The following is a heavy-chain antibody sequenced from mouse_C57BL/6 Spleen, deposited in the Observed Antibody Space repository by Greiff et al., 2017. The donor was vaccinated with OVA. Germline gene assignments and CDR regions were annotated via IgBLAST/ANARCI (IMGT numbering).Heavy chain of an antibody. CDR1: GYTFTSYW. Sequence: VQLQQPGAELVMPGASVKLSCKASGYTFTSYWMHWVKQRPGQGLEWIGEIDPSDSYTNYNQKFKGKSTLTVDKSSSTAYMQLSSLTSEDSAVYDCARRSGYYFYFDYWGQGTTLTVSS. CDR3: ARRSGYYFYFDY. CDR2: IDPSDSYT. D-gene: IGHD2-3*01. J-gene: IGHJ2*01. V-gene: IGHV1-69*01.